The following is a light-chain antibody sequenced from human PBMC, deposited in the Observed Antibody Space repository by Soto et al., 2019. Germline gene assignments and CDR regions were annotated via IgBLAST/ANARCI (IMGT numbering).Light chain of an antibody. V-gene: IGLV1-44*01. J-gene: IGLJ3*02. Sequence: QSVLTQPPSASGTPGQRVTISCSGSSSNIGSNTVNWYQQLPGTAPKLLIYSNNQRPSGVPDRFSGSKSGTSASLPICGLRAEDDADNYCPAWSSSLNRRVFGGGTQMAV. CDR2: SNN. CDR3: PAWSSSLNRRV. CDR1: SSNIGSNT.